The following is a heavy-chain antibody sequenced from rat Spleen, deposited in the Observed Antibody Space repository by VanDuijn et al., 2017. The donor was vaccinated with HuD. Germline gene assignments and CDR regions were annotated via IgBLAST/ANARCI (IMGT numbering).Heavy chain of an antibody. CDR3: ARHPDYSNYFDY. CDR1: GFTFSNYY. D-gene: IGHD1-1*01. V-gene: IGHV5-25*01. CDR2: ISTGGGST. J-gene: IGHJ2*01. Sequence: EVQLVESNGGLVQPGRSLKLSCAASGFTFSNYYMAWVRQAPTKGLEWVAYISTGGGSTWYRDSVKGRFTISRDNAKRTLFLQMDSLRSDDTATYYCARHPDYSNYFDYWGQGVMVTVSS.